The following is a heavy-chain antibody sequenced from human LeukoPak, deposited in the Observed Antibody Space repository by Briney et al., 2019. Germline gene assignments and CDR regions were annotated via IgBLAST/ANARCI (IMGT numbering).Heavy chain of an antibody. CDR1: GVTFSSYA. CDR3: TRVRGYGSGSYYKPPPYYFDY. D-gene: IGHD3-10*01. J-gene: IGHJ4*02. CDR2: IIPIFGTA. Sequence: ASVKVSCKASGVTFSSYAISWVRQAPGQGLEWMGGIIPIFGTANYAQKFQGRVTITADESTSTAYMELSSLRSEDTAVYYCTRVRGYGSGSYYKPPPYYFDYWGQGTLVTVSS. V-gene: IGHV1-69*13.